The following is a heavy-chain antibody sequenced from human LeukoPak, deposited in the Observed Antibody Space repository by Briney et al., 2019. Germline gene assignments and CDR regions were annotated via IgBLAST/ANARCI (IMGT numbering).Heavy chain of an antibody. V-gene: IGHV3-11*04. CDR2: ISSSGSTI. J-gene: IGHJ4*02. D-gene: IGHD3-10*01. Sequence: GGSLRLSCAASGFTFSDYYTSWIRQAPGRGLECGSYISSSGSTIYYADSVKGRFTISRDNAKNSLYLQMNSLRAEDTAVYYCAKVDSLYYYGSGSYQFDYWGQGTLVTVSS. CDR3: AKVDSLYYYGSGSYQFDY. CDR1: GFTFSDYY.